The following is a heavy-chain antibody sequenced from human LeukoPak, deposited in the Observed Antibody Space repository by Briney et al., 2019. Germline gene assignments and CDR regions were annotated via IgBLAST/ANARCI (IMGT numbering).Heavy chain of an antibody. CDR1: GFTFSSNS. Sequence: GGSLRLSCAASGFTFSSNSMNWVRQAPGKGLEWVSGINWNGGSTGYADSVKGRFTISRDNAKNSLYLQMNSLRAEDTALYYCARDSGSSGELDYWGQGTLVTVSS. CDR2: INWNGGST. CDR3: ARDSGSSGELDY. D-gene: IGHD3-22*01. V-gene: IGHV3-20*04. J-gene: IGHJ4*02.